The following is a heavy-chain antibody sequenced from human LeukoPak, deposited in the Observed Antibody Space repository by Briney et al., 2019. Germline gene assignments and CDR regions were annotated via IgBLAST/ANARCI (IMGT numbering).Heavy chain of an antibody. CDR1: GFTVSSNY. CDR3: ARGTDYYGSGSYYIQDYYYYGMDV. CDR2: VYSGGST. J-gene: IGHJ6*02. V-gene: IGHV3-66*01. D-gene: IGHD3-10*01. Sequence: WGSLRLSCAASGFTVSSNYMSWVWQPPPKGQGWVSVVYSGGSTYYAYSVKGRFTISRDNSTYTLYLQMNSLRAEDTAVYYCARGTDYYGSGSYYIQDYYYYGMDVWGQGTTVTVSS.